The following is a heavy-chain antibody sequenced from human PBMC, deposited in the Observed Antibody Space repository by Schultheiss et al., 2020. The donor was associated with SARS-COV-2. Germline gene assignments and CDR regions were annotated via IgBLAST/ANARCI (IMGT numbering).Heavy chain of an antibody. CDR2: ISYDGSNK. D-gene: IGHD6-6*01. V-gene: IGHV3-30*04. J-gene: IGHJ4*02. Sequence: GESLKISCAAPGFTFSTYALHWVRQAPGKGLEWVAVISYDGSNKYYADSVKGRFTISRDNAKNSLYLQMNSLRAEDTAVYYCARGPSQYSSHFDYWGQGTLVTVSS. CDR3: ARGPSQYSSHFDY. CDR1: GFTFSTYA.